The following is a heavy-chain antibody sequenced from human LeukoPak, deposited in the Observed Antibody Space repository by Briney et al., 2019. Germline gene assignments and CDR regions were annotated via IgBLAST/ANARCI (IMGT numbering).Heavy chain of an antibody. Sequence: TGRSLRLSCAASGFTFSSYAMHWVRQAPGKGLEWVAVISYDGSNKYYADSVKGRFTISRDNSKNTLYLQMSSLRAEDTAVYYCARDPYGGYSYGYFPFAVDYWGQGTLVIVSS. D-gene: IGHD5-18*01. CDR1: GFTFSSYA. CDR3: ARDPYGGYSYGYFPFAVDY. J-gene: IGHJ4*02. V-gene: IGHV3-30-3*01. CDR2: ISYDGSNK.